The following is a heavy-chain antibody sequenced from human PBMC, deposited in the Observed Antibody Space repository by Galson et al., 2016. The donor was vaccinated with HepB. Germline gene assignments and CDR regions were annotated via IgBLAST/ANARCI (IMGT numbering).Heavy chain of an antibody. J-gene: IGHJ6*02. CDR1: GGSISSGSHY. CDR3: ARVSAYDPSGNHLQGCFYCMDG. Sequence: TLSLTCTVSGGSISSGSHYWSWIRQRPGKGLEWLGHVHYNGNTYYNPSLRSRVIMSVDTSKNQFSLNLSAGTVADTAVYYGARVSAYDPSGNHLQGCFYCMDGWGQGTKVTVTS. D-gene: IGHD3-22*01. V-gene: IGHV4-31*03. CDR2: VHYNGNT.